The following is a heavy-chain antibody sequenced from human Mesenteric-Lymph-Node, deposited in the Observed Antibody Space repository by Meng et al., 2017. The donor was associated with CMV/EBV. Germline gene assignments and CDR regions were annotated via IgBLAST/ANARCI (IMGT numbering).Heavy chain of an antibody. CDR3: ARSPGYWSHDS. J-gene: IGHJ4*02. CDR2: ISHSEST. V-gene: IGHV4-4*01. Sequence: CAVSGGSISSNYWWSWVRQPPGEGLEWIGEISHSESTEYNPSHKSRVTISVDKTKNDFSLKLTSVTAADTGVYFCARSPGYWSHDSWGQGSLVTVSS. D-gene: IGHD2-8*02. CDR1: GGSISSNYW.